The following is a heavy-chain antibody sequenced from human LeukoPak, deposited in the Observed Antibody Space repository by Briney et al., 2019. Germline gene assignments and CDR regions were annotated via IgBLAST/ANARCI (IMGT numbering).Heavy chain of an antibody. CDR1: GFTFSTYA. CDR3: YWIAARPGAVVDY. CDR2: ISSSGSTI. V-gene: IGHV3-48*03. D-gene: IGHD6-6*01. Sequence: GGSLRLSCAASGFTFSTYAMSWVRQAPGKGLEWVSYISSSGSTIYYADSVKGRFTISRDNAKNSLYLQMNSLRAEDTAVYYCYWIAARPGAVVDYWGQGTLVTVSS. J-gene: IGHJ4*02.